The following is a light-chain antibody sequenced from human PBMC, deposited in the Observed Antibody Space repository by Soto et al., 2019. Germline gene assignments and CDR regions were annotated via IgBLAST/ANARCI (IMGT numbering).Light chain of an antibody. Sequence: EFVLTQSPGTLSLSPGERATLSCRASQSVSSSYLAWYQQKPGQAPRLLIYDASSRATGIPDRFSGSVSGTDFTLTIRRLEPEDFAVYYCQLYGSSVYTFGQGTKLEIK. CDR1: QSVSSSY. J-gene: IGKJ2*01. V-gene: IGKV3-20*01. CDR2: DAS. CDR3: QLYGSSVYT.